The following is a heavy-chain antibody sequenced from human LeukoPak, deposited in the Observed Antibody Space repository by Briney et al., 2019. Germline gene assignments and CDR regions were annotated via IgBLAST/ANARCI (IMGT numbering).Heavy chain of an antibody. D-gene: IGHD4-17*01. V-gene: IGHV4-34*01. J-gene: IGHJ4*02. CDR1: GGSFSGYY. CDR2: INHSGST. CDR3: ARRGDYGDYFDY. Sequence: SETLSLTCAVYGGSFSGYYWSWIRQPPGKGLGWIGEINHSGSTNYNPSLKSRVTISVDTSKNQFSLKLSSVTAADTAVYYCARRGDYGDYFDYWGQGTLVTVSS.